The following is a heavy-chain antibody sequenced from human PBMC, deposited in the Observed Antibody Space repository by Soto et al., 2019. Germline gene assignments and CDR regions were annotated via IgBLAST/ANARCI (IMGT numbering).Heavy chain of an antibody. D-gene: IGHD3-9*01. CDR2: INPGRGNT. V-gene: IGHV1-3*01. CDR1: GYNFSSYV. CDR3: ARHSSDDIFAPDNYFDY. Sequence: QVQLVQSGAEVKKPGASVKVSCRASGYNFSSYVLHWVRQAPGQRLEWMGWINPGRGNTEYSQKFQGRVTITRDASTTTAYTEVISLRSEDQAVDYCARHSSDDIFAPDNYFDYWCEGTLVTVSS. J-gene: IGHJ4*02.